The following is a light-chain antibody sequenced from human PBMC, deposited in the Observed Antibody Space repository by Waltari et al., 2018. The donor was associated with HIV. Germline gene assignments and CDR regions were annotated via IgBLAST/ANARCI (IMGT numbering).Light chain of an antibody. V-gene: IGLV1-47*01. CDR3: AAWDDSLSGSWV. Sequence: QSVLTQPPSASGTPGQTVTISCSGSSRYIRSNYVYWAHQLPGTAPKLLIYRNNQRPSGFPDRFSVSKSGTSASLAISGLRSEDEADYYCAAWDDSLSGSWVFGGGTKLTVL. CDR2: RNN. J-gene: IGLJ3*02. CDR1: SRYIRSNY.